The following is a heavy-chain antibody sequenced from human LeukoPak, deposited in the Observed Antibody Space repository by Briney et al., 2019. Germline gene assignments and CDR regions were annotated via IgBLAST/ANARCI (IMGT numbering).Heavy chain of an antibody. Sequence: SETLSLTCTVSGGSISSYYWSWIRQPAGKGLEWIGRIYTSGSTNYNPSLKSRVTISVDTSKNQFSLKLSSVTAADTAVYYCARGNTAVANNQYYFDYWGQGTLVTVSS. CDR1: GGSISSYY. D-gene: IGHD5-18*01. CDR2: IYTSGST. J-gene: IGHJ4*02. CDR3: ARGNTAVANNQYYFDY. V-gene: IGHV4-4*07.